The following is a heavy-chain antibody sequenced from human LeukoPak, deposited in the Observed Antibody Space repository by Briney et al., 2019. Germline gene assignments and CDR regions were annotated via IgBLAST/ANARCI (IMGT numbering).Heavy chain of an antibody. CDR2: MNPNSGNT. J-gene: IGHJ6*02. Sequence: ASVKVSCKASGYTFTSYDINWVRQATGQGLEWMGWMNPNSGNTGYAQKFQGRVTMTRNTSISTAYMELSSLRSEDTAVYYCAREEGTTWSGYYMDYYYYYGMDVWGQGTTVTVSS. V-gene: IGHV1-8*01. CDR3: AREEGTTWSGYYMDYYYYYGMDV. D-gene: IGHD3-3*01. CDR1: GYTFTSYD.